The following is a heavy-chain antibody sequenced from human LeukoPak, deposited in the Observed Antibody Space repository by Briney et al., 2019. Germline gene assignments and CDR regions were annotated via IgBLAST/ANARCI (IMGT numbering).Heavy chain of an antibody. D-gene: IGHD3-3*01. J-gene: IGHJ4*02. CDR1: GFTFSSYA. Sequence: SGGSLRLSCAASGFTFSSYAMSWVRQAPGKGLEWDSAISGSGGSTYYADSVKGRFTISRDNSKNTLYLQMNSLRAEDTAVYYCAKALLEPFDYWGQGTLVTVSS. V-gene: IGHV3-23*01. CDR3: AKALLEPFDY. CDR2: ISGSGGST.